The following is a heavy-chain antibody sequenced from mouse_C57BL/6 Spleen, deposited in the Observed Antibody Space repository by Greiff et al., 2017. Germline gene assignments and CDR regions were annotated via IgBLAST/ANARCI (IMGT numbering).Heavy chain of an antibody. J-gene: IGHJ4*01. Sequence: VQLVESGPGLVAPSQSLSITCTVSGFSLTSYAISWVRQPPGKGLEWLGVIWTGGGTNYNSALKSRLSISKDNSKSQVFLKMNSLQTDDTARYYCARRSITTVVAEDYAKDYWGQGTSVTVSS. CDR2: IWTGGGT. D-gene: IGHD1-1*01. V-gene: IGHV2-9-1*01. CDR3: ARRSITTVVAEDYAKDY. CDR1: GFSLTSYA.